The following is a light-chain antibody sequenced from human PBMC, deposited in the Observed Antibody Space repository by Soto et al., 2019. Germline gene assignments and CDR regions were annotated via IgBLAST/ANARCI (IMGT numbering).Light chain of an antibody. J-gene: IGKJ1*01. CDR2: GAS. CDR3: QQYDSVPRT. V-gene: IGKV1-27*01. CDR1: QAINFY. Sequence: DIQMTQSPSSLSASIGDRVTITCRASQAINFYLAWYQHKPGSAPQLLIYGASRLQSGVPSRFSGSGSGTDFTLTISSLQPEDVANYYCQQYDSVPRTFCQGTKVELK.